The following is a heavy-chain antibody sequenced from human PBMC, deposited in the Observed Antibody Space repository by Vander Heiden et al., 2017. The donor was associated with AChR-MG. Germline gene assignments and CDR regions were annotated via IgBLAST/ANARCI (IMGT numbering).Heavy chain of an antibody. CDR1: GFTFSSHA. D-gene: IGHD5-12*01. V-gene: IGHV3-23*01. CDR2: ISGSGGST. CDR3: AKSVGWKIGWLRSFSFDY. J-gene: IGHJ4*02. Sequence: EVQLLESGGGLVQPGGSLRLSCAASGFTFSSHAMSWVRQAPGKGLEWVSAISGSGGSTYYADSVKGRFTISRDNSKNTLYLQMNSLRAEDTAVYYCAKSVGWKIGWLRSFSFDYWGQGTLVTVSS.